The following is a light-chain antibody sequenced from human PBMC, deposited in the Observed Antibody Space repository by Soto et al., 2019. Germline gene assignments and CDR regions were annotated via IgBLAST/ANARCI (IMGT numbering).Light chain of an antibody. CDR3: QQYNSYSWT. CDR1: QGISSY. Sequence: IQLTQSPSSLSASVGDRVTITCRASQGISSYLAWYQQKPGKAPKLLIYAASTLQSGVPSRFSGSGSGTEFTLTIRSLQPDDFATYYCQQYNSYSWTFGQGTKVDIK. V-gene: IGKV1-9*01. J-gene: IGKJ1*01. CDR2: AAS.